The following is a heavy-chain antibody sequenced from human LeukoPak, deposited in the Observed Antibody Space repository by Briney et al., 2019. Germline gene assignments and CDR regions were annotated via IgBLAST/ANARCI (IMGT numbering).Heavy chain of an antibody. CDR3: ARGFVSDRPDRPVP. CDR1: GGSFSGYY. J-gene: IGHJ5*02. CDR2: INHSGST. Sequence: SETLSLTCAVYGGSFSGYYWSWIRQPPGKGLEWIGEINHSGSTNYNPSLNSRVTISVDTSKNQFSLKLSSVTAADTAVYYCARGFVSDRPDRPVPWGQGTLVTVSS. V-gene: IGHV4-34*01. D-gene: IGHD1-14*01.